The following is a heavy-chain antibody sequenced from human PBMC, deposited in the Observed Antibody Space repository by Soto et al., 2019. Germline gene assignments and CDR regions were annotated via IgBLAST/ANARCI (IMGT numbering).Heavy chain of an antibody. Sequence: EVQLLESGGGLVQPGGSLRLSCAASGFTFSSYAMSWVRQAPGRGLEWVSAISGSGGSTYYPDSVTGRFTVSSDNSKNTLYLQMNSLRAEDTAVYYCASPYGSGSDYLVDDDYWGQGTLVTVSS. V-gene: IGHV3-23*01. CDR3: ASPYGSGSDYLVDDDY. CDR1: GFTFSSYA. D-gene: IGHD3-10*01. CDR2: ISGSGGST. J-gene: IGHJ4*02.